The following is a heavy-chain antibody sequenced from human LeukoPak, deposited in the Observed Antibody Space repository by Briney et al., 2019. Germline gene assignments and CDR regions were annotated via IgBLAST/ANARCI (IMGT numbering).Heavy chain of an antibody. D-gene: IGHD2-2*01. V-gene: IGHV3-9*01. CDR3: AKAVPATNYFDL. CDR2: ISWNSITK. Sequence: GGSLRLSCEASGFTFGDYGMHWVRQRPREGLEWVSDISWNSITKRYADPVRGRFTISRDNAKNSLYLQMRSLRPEDTAFYYCAKAVPATNYFDLWGRGTLVTVSS. J-gene: IGHJ4*02. CDR1: GFTFGDYG.